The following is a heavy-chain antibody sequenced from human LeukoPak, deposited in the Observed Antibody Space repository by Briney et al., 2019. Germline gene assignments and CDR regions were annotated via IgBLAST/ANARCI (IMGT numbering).Heavy chain of an antibody. CDR1: GYTFTSYG. CDR2: ISAYNGNT. J-gene: IGHJ1*01. CDR3: ARDPSYDFWSGYSAD. Sequence: ASVKVSCKASGYTFTSYGISWVRQAPGQGLEWMGWISAYNGNTNYAQKLQGRVTMTTDTSTSTAYMELRSLRSDDTAVYYCARDPSYDFWSGYSADWGQGTLVTVSS. D-gene: IGHD3-3*01. V-gene: IGHV1-18*01.